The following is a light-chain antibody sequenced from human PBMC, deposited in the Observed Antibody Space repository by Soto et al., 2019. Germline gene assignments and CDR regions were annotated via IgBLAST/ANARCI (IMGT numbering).Light chain of an antibody. CDR1: SSDVGGYKY. CDR2: DVS. CDR3: SSYTSTSTLENV. V-gene: IGLV2-14*01. Sequence: QSALTQPASVSGSPGQSITISCTGTSSDVGGYKYVSWYQQHPGKAPKLMIYDVSNRPSGISNRFSGSKSGNTASLTISGLQAEDEADYYCSSYTSTSTLENVFGTGTKLTVL. J-gene: IGLJ1*01.